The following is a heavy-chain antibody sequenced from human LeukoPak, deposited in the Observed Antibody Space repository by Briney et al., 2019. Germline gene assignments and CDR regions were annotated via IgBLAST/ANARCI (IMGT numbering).Heavy chain of an antibody. J-gene: IGHJ4*02. D-gene: IGHD3-9*01. CDR1: GFTFSNYA. CDR3: AKWGDYDVLTGYYDPDY. CDR2: ITRSGGGT. V-gene: IGHV3-23*01. Sequence: GASLRLSCAASGFTFSNYAMSWVRQAPGKGLEWVSAITRSGGGTYYADSVKGRFTISRDNSKNTLYLQMNSLRAEDTAVYYCAKWGDYDVLTGYYDPDYWGQGTLVTVSS.